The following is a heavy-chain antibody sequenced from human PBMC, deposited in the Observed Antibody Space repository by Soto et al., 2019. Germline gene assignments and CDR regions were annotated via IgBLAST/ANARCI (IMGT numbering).Heavy chain of an antibody. Sequence: SVKVSCKASGYTFNFYGITWVRQAPGQGLEWMGWISGFNGNTNYAADLQGRVTMTTDTSTSTAYMELRGLRSDDTAVSYCARIGVSPNHESPDFDSWGQGTLVTDSS. D-gene: IGHD3-16*01. J-gene: IGHJ4*02. CDR3: ARIGVSPNHESPDFDS. CDR1: GYTFNFYG. V-gene: IGHV1-18*01. CDR2: ISGFNGNT.